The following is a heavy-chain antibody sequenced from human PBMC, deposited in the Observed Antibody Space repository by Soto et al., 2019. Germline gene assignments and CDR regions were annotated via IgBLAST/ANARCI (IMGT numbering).Heavy chain of an antibody. V-gene: IGHV3-15*01. J-gene: IGHJ4*01. D-gene: IGHD3-16*01. CDR2: IKSKADGSTT. CDR1: GITVSNVC. Sequence: EVQLVESGGGLVKPGGSLRLSCAASGITVSNVCMTWVRQAPGKGLEWVGRIKSKADGSTTEYGTPGKNRFIIPRDASKNTVDLQMNARRTEDSACYYCATPPPGSHGYSFGGHGALVTVSS. CDR3: ATPPPGSHGYSF.